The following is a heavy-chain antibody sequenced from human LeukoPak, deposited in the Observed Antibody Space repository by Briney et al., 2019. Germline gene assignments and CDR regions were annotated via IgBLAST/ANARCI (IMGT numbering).Heavy chain of an antibody. Sequence: SETLSLTCAVYGGSFSGYYWSWIRQPPGKGLEWIGEINHSGSTNYNPSLKSRVTISVDTSKNQFSLKLSSVPAADTAVYYCARVRVEMATITMVDYWGQGTLVTVSS. V-gene: IGHV4-34*01. CDR1: GGSFSGYY. J-gene: IGHJ4*02. CDR3: ARVRVEMATITMVDY. CDR2: INHSGST. D-gene: IGHD5-12*01.